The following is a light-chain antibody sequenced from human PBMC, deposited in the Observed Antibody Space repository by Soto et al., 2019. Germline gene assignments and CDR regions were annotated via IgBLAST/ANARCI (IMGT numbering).Light chain of an antibody. CDR2: GAS. CDR3: QQYNNWPPLT. CDR1: QSVSIN. V-gene: IGKV3-15*01. Sequence: EIVMTQSPATLSVSPGERATLSCRASQSVSINLAWYKQKPGQAPRLLIYGASTRATGIPARFSGSGSETEFTLNISSLQSEDFAVYYCQQYNNWPPLTFGGGTKVEIK. J-gene: IGKJ4*01.